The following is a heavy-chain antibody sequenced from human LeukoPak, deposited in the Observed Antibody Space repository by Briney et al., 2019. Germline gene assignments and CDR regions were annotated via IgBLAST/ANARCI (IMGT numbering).Heavy chain of an antibody. Sequence: GASATVSCTASGYTFPSYYMHWVRQAPGQGLEWMGIINPSGGSTIYAQMFKGRGTITSDTSTSTVYMELSRQTSEDLPWYTCARYPTWWSAPHWYIDLWGRGTLVTASS. CDR3: ARYPTWWSAPHWYIDL. V-gene: IGHV1-46*01. J-gene: IGHJ2*01. CDR2: INPSGGST. CDR1: GYTFPSYY. D-gene: IGHD2-15*01.